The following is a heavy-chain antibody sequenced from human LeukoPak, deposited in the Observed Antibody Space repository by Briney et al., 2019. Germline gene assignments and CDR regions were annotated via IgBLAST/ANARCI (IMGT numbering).Heavy chain of an antibody. CDR3: ASSSNREWSRPYGMDV. Sequence: SETLSLTCTVSGGSISGSSYYWGWIRQAPGKGLEWIGSIYYSGITHYNASLKSRVTISVDMSTNQFSLRLSSVTAADTAVYYCASSSNREWSRPYGMDVWGQGTTVTVSS. V-gene: IGHV4-39*07. CDR1: GGSISGSSYY. D-gene: IGHD3-3*01. J-gene: IGHJ6*02. CDR2: IYYSGIT.